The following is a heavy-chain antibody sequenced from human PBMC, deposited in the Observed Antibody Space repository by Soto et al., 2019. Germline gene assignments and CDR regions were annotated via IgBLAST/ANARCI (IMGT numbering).Heavy chain of an antibody. Sequence: GGSLRLSCAASGFTFSSYWMSWVRQAPGKGLEWVANIKKDGSEKYYVDSVKGRFTISRDNAKNSLYLQMNSLRAEDTAVYYCARAAPTYYDFWSGYYPYYYYYYMDVWGKGTTVTVSS. J-gene: IGHJ6*03. CDR2: IKKDGSEK. CDR1: GFTFSSYW. V-gene: IGHV3-7*01. CDR3: ARAAPTYYDFWSGYYPYYYYYYMDV. D-gene: IGHD3-3*01.